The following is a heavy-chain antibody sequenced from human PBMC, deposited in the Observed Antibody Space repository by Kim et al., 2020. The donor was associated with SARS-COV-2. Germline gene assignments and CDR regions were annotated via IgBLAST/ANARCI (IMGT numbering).Heavy chain of an antibody. Sequence: GGSLRLSCAASGFTFSDYYMSWIRQAPGKGLEWVSYISSSSSYTNFADSVKGRFTISRDNAKNSLYLQMNSLRAEDMAVYYCARGGVSGRYAFDIWGQGTMVTVSS. CDR2: ISSSSSYT. CDR1: GFTFSDYY. J-gene: IGHJ3*02. V-gene: IGHV3-11*06. CDR3: ARGGVSGRYAFDI. D-gene: IGHD1-26*01.